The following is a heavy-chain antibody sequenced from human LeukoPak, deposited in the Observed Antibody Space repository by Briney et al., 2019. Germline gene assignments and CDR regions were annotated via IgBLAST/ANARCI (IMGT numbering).Heavy chain of an antibody. V-gene: IGHV4-38-2*02. CDR3: ARERVGATSVNGFDP. J-gene: IGHJ5*02. D-gene: IGHD1-26*01. Sequence: SSETLSLTCTVSGYSISSGYYWGWIWQPPGKGLEWIGSIYHSGSTYYNPSLKSRVTISVDTSKNQFSLQLNSVTPEDTAVYYCARERVGATSVNGFDPWGQGTLVTVSS. CDR1: GYSISSGYY. CDR2: IYHSGST.